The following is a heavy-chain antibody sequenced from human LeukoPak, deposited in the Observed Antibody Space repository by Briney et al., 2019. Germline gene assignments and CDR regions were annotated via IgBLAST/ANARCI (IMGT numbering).Heavy chain of an antibody. D-gene: IGHD6-19*01. Sequence: AGGSLRLSCAASGFTFSSYGMHWVRQAPGKGLEWVAVISYDGSNKYYADSVKGRFTISRDNSKNTLYLQMNSLRAEDTAVYYCAKDIGGSGWHYYYYGMDVWGQGTTVTVSS. J-gene: IGHJ6*02. V-gene: IGHV3-30*18. CDR2: ISYDGSNK. CDR1: GFTFSSYG. CDR3: AKDIGGSGWHYYYYGMDV.